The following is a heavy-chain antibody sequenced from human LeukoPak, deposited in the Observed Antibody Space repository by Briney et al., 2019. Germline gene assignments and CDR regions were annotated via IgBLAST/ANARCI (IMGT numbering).Heavy chain of an antibody. D-gene: IGHD6-19*01. J-gene: IGHJ4*02. CDR3: AKVRGTYSSGYFFDY. V-gene: IGHV3-9*01. CDR1: GFAFDNYA. Sequence: GGSLRLSCAASGFAFDNYAMHWVRQAPGKGLEWLSIISWNSGYIGYADSVKGRSTISRDNAKKSLDLQMNSLRAEDTAFYYCAKVRGTYSSGYFFDYWGKGTLVTVSS. CDR2: ISWNSGYI.